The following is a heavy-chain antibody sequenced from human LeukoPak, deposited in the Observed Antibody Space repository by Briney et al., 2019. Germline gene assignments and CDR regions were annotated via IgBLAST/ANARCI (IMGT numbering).Heavy chain of an antibody. CDR3: AKGLWYYASGVPY. J-gene: IGHJ4*02. CDR2: ISGSGGST. CDR1: GFTFSSYG. D-gene: IGHD3-10*01. Sequence: PGGSLRLSCAASGFTFSSYGMSWVRQAPGMGLEWVSGISGSGGSTFYADSVKGRFTISRDNSKNTLYLQMNSLRAEDTALYYCAKGLWYYASGVPYWGQGTLVTVSS. V-gene: IGHV3-23*01.